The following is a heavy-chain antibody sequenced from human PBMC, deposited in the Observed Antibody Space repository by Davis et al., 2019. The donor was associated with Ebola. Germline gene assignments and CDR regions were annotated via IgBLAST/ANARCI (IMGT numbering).Heavy chain of an antibody. CDR1: GGSISSGGYS. CDR3: ARARHYYYYGMDV. Sequence: SETLSLTCAVSGGSISSGGYSWSWIRQPPGKGLESIGYIYHSGSTYYNPSLKSRVTISVDRSKNQFSLKLSSVTAADTAVYYCARARHYYYYGMDVWGQGTTVTVSS. CDR2: IYHSGST. J-gene: IGHJ6*02. V-gene: IGHV4-30-2*01.